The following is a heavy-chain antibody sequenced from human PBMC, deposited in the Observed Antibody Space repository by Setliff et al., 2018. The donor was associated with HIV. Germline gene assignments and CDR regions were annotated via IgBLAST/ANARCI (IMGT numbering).Heavy chain of an antibody. V-gene: IGHV3-72*01. CDR2: TRNKANGYIT. CDR3: VGLRYYADGAWHGGDY. D-gene: IGHD2-8*01. Sequence: GSLRLSCAASGFTFSSYEMNWVRQAPGKGLEWVGRTRNKANGYITEYGASVQGRFTISRDASKSSMYLQMNSLKSEDTAVYYCVGLRYYADGAWHGGDYWGQGSLVTVSS. J-gene: IGHJ4*02. CDR1: GFTFSSYE.